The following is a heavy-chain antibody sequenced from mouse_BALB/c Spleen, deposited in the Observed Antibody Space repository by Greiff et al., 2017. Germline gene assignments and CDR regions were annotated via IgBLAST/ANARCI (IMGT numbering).Heavy chain of an antibody. Sequence: VQLQQPGAELVKPGASVKLSCKASGYTFTSYWMHWVKQRPGQGLEWIGNIYPGSGSTNYDEKFKSKATLTVDTSSSTAYMQLSSLTSEDSAVYYCTGSSDFDYWGQGTTLTVSS. CDR1: GYTFTSYW. CDR3: TGSSDFDY. CDR2: IYPGSGST. D-gene: IGHD1-1*01. J-gene: IGHJ2*01. V-gene: IGHV1-55*01.